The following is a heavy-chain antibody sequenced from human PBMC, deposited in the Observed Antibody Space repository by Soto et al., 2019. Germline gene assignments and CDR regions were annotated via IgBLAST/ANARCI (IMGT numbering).Heavy chain of an antibody. D-gene: IGHD6-19*01. CDR1: GFTFSSYG. Sequence: GGSLRLSCAASGFTFSSYGMHWVRQAPGKGLEWVAVISYDGSNKYYADSVKGRFTISRDNSKNTLYLQMNSLRAEDTAVYYCAKDRRIAVAADAFDIWGQGTMVTVSS. CDR2: ISYDGSNK. V-gene: IGHV3-30*18. J-gene: IGHJ3*02. CDR3: AKDRRIAVAADAFDI.